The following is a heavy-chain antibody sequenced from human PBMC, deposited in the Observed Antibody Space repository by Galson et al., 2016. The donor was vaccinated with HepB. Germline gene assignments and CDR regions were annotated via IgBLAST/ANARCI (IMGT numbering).Heavy chain of an antibody. V-gene: IGHV3-48*01. CDR1: GFTFTRYA. J-gene: IGHJ6*03. D-gene: IGHD3-10*01. CDR3: ASLWFRYLRTHYSYMDV. Sequence: SLRLSCAASGFTFTRYAMHWVRQDPGRGLEWISYIGSSGATMLYADSVKGRFTISRDNAKNSLYLQMNSLKAEDTAIYYCASLWFRYLRTHYSYMDVWGKGTTVTVSS. CDR2: IGSSGATM.